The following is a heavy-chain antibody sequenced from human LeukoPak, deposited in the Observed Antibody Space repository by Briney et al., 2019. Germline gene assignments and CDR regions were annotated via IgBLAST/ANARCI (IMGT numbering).Heavy chain of an antibody. Sequence: GGSLRLSCAASGFTFSSYAMSWVRRARGKGLEWVSAISGSGGSTYYADSVKGRFTISRDNSKNTLYLQMNSLRAEDTAVYYCAKDLSSSSSVVVVAAKHDYWGQGTLVTVSS. CDR3: AKDLSSSSSVVVVAAKHDY. CDR2: ISGSGGST. J-gene: IGHJ4*02. D-gene: IGHD2-15*01. V-gene: IGHV3-23*01. CDR1: GFTFSSYA.